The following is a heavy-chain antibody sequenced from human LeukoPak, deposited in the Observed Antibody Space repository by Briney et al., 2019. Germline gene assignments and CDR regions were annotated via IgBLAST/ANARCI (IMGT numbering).Heavy chain of an antibody. V-gene: IGHV1-2*02. CDR1: GYTFTGYY. CDR2: INPNSGGT. D-gene: IGHD3-10*01. CDR3: ARGLNRWRSGTDFDY. J-gene: IGHJ4*02. Sequence: ASVKVSCKASGYTFTGYYMHWVRQAPGQGLEWMGWINPNSGGTNYAQKFQGRATMTRDTSISTAYMELSRLRSDDTAVYYCARGLNRWRSGTDFDYWGQGTLVTVSS.